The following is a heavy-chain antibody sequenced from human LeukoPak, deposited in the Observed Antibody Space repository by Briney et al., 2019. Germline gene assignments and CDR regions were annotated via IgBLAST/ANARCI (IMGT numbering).Heavy chain of an antibody. CDR3: ARAAYSGSYHSDY. V-gene: IGHV4-61*01. D-gene: IGHD1-26*01. CDR2: IYYSGST. Sequence: SETLSLTCTVSGGSVNSGSYYWNWLRQPPGTGLEWIGYIYYSGSTNYNPSLKSRVTISVDTSKNQFSLKLSSVTAADTAVYYCARAAYSGSYHSDYWGQGTLVTVSS. J-gene: IGHJ4*02. CDR1: GGSVNSGSYY.